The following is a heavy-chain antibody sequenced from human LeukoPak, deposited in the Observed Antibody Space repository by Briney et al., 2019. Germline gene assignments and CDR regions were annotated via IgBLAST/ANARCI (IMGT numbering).Heavy chain of an antibody. CDR2: IIPIFGTA. CDR1: GGTFSSYA. J-gene: IGHJ4*02. Sequence: VASVKVSCKASGGTFSSYAISWVRQAPGQGLEWRGRIIPIFGTANYAQKFQGRVTITTDESTSTAYMELSSLRSEDTAVYYCATRRYCTNGVCPDYWGQGTLVTVSS. V-gene: IGHV1-69*05. D-gene: IGHD2-8*01. CDR3: ATRRYCTNGVCPDY.